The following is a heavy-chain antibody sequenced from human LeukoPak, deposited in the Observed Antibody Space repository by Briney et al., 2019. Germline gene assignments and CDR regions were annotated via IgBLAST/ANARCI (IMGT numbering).Heavy chain of an antibody. CDR3: AREWYSSGWYGSHDAFDI. CDR1: GGTFSSYA. CDR2: IIPIFGTA. Sequence: GASVKVSCKASGGTFSSYAISWVRQAPGQGLEWMGGIIPIFGTANYAQKFQGRVTITADESTSTAYMELSSLRSEDTAVYYCAREWYSSGWYGSHDAFDIWGQGTMVTVSS. D-gene: IGHD6-19*01. J-gene: IGHJ3*02. V-gene: IGHV1-69*01.